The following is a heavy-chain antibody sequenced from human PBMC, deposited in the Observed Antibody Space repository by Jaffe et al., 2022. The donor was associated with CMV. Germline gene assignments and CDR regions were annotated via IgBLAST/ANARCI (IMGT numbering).Heavy chain of an antibody. CDR3: ARHARQSQVFLAATGTFLDN. Sequence: EVHLEQSGAEVKKPGESLKISCKASGYRFNTYWIGWVRQMPGKGLEYIGTVYPNDGEARYSPPFEGQVTMSVDTSINTAYLQWSSLKASDTAMYFCARHARQSQVFLAATGTFLDNWGQGTLITVSS. CDR1: GYRFNTYW. J-gene: IGHJ4*02. D-gene: IGHD3-10*01. CDR2: VYPNDGEA. V-gene: IGHV5-51*01.